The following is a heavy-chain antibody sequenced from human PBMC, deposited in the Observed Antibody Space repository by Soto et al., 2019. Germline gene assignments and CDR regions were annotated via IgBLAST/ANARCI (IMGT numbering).Heavy chain of an antibody. CDR2: ISYDGSNK. Sequence: GGSLIISCAASGVTFSSYGMHWVRQAPGKGLDWVAVISYDGSNKYYADSVKDRFTISRDNSKNTLYLQMNSLRAEDTAVYYCAKDRDDCSSTSCYAYYFDYWGQGTLVTVSS. CDR3: AKDRDDCSSTSCYAYYFDY. D-gene: IGHD2-2*01. CDR1: GVTFSSYG. J-gene: IGHJ4*02. V-gene: IGHV3-30*18.